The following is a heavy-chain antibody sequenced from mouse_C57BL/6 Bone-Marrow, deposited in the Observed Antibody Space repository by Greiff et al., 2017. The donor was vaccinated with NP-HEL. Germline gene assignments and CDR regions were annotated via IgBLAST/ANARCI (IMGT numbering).Heavy chain of an antibody. D-gene: IGHD1-1*01. CDR3: ARVTTVVPYYFDY. CDR2: IYPGSGST. CDR1: GYTFTSYW. J-gene: IGHJ2*01. V-gene: IGHV1-55*01. Sequence: QVQLQQSGAELVKPGASVKMSCKASGYTFTSYWITWVKQRPGQGLEWIGDIYPGSGSTNYNEKFKSKATLTVDTSSSTAYMQLSSLTSEDSAVYYCARVTTVVPYYFDYWGQGTTLTVSS.